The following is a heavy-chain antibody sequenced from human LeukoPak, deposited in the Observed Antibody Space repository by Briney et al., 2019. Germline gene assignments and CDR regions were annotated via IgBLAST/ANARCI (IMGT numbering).Heavy chain of an antibody. CDR3: ASSVGSTDY. J-gene: IGHJ4*02. CDR1: GESLSKYY. D-gene: IGHD1-26*01. V-gene: IGHV4-34*01. CDR2: INHRGST. Sequence: SETLSLTCAVYGESLSKYYWTWIRQSPGKGLEWIGEINHRGSTNLNPSLKSRVTLSVDTSKHQFSPKLTSMTAADAAVYYCASSVGSTDYWGQGTLVTVSS.